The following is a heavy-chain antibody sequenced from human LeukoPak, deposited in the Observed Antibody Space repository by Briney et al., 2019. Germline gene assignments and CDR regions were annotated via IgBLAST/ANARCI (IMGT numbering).Heavy chain of an antibody. Sequence: GGSLRLSCAASGFTFSNYGMNWVRQAPGKGLEWVSGISPSGDITYYADSVKGRFTISRDNSKNTVYLQVNSLRAEDTAVFYCAKDRAWLQFWSWGQGTLVTVSS. J-gene: IGHJ4*02. D-gene: IGHD5-18*01. CDR3: AKDRAWLQFWS. CDR2: ISPSGDIT. V-gene: IGHV3-23*01. CDR1: GFTFSNYG.